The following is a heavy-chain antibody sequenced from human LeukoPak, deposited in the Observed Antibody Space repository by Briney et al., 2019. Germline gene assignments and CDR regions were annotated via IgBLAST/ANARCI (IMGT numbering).Heavy chain of an antibody. J-gene: IGHJ4*02. Sequence: PGGSLRLSCAASGFTFSSYSMNWVRQAPGKGLEWVSSISSSSSYIYYADSVKGRFTISRDNAKNSLYLQMNSLRAEDTAVYYCARDPITMVRGVIDYWGQGTLVTVSS. V-gene: IGHV3-21*01. CDR2: ISSSSSYI. D-gene: IGHD3-10*01. CDR3: ARDPITMVRGVIDY. CDR1: GFTFSSYS.